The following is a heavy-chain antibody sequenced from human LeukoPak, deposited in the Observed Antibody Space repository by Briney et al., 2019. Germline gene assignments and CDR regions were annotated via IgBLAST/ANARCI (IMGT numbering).Heavy chain of an antibody. V-gene: IGHV1-18*01. D-gene: IGHD3-9*01. CDR1: GYTFTSYG. CDR2: ISAYNGNT. J-gene: IGHJ6*03. Sequence: ASVKVSCKASGYTFTSYGISWVRQAPGQGLEWMGWISAYNGNTNYAQKLQGRVTMTTDTSTSTAYMELRSLRSDDTAVYYCARGVVLRYFDWLSPPYYMDVWGKGTTVTVSS. CDR3: ARGVVLRYFDWLSPPYYMDV.